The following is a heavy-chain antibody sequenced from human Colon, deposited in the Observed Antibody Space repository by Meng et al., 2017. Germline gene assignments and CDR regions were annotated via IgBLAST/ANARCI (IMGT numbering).Heavy chain of an antibody. CDR3: ARDNLLTSGSRFCFDY. J-gene: IGHJ4*02. CDR2: IYYTGTT. CDR1: GGSVTITGYY. Sequence: QVHLQESGPGLVRPSETLSLPCTVSGGSVTITGYYWSWIRQSPGKGLEWIGYIYYTGTTNYNPSLKSRVTISVDTSKNQFSLKLSSVTPADTAVYFCARDNLLTSGSRFCFDYWGQGALVTVSS. D-gene: IGHD6-19*01. V-gene: IGHV4-61*08.